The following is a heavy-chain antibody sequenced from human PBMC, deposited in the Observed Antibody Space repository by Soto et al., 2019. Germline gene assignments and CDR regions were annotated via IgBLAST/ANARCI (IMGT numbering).Heavy chain of an antibody. CDR1: GFTFSSYA. D-gene: IGHD5-18*01. Sequence: QVQLVESGGGVVQPGRSLRLSCAASGFTFSSYAMHWVRQAPGKGLEWVAVISYDGSNKYYADSVKGRFTISRDNSKNTLYLQMNSLRAEDTAVYYCARDLLSYGLWDYYGMDVWGQGTTVTVSS. CDR3: ARDLLSYGLWDYYGMDV. V-gene: IGHV3-30-3*01. CDR2: ISYDGSNK. J-gene: IGHJ6*02.